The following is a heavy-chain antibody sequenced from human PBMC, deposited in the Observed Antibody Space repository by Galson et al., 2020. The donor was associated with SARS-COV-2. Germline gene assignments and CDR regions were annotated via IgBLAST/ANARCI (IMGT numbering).Heavy chain of an antibody. CDR3: ASFSTGLPPSRDGYNKGEDYFDY. D-gene: IGHD5-12*01. Sequence: SETLSLTCTVSGGSISSSSYYWGWIRQPPGKGLEWIGSIYYSGSTYYNPSLKSRVTISVDTSKNQFSLKLSSVTAADTAVYYCASFSTGLPPSRDGYNKGEDYFDYWGQGTLVTVSS. J-gene: IGHJ4*02. CDR1: GGSISSSSYY. V-gene: IGHV4-39*01. CDR2: IYYSGST.